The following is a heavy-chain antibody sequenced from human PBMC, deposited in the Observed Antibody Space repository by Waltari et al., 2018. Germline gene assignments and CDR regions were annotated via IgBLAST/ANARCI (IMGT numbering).Heavy chain of an antibody. Sequence: QVHLVQSGAEVKKPGSSVKVSCKASGGTFSSYAISWVRQAPGQGLEWMGGIIHIFGTANYAERVQGKCTLTTDESTSTAYRELSSLRAEDTAVYYCARVFCSGGSCYLISDYYGMDVWGQGTTVTVSS. D-gene: IGHD2-15*01. CDR3: ARVFCSGGSCYLISDYYGMDV. CDR1: GGTFSSYA. CDR2: IIHIFGTA. V-gene: IGHV1-69*05. J-gene: IGHJ6*02.